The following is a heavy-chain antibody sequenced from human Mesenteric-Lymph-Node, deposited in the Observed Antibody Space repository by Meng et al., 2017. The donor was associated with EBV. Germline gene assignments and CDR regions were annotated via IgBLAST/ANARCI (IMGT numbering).Heavy chain of an antibody. Sequence: VWLQASCPGLEKPSCTLSLTCTVSGGSISSGSYYWSWIRQPPGKGLEWIGYIYRTGSTDYNPSLNSRVSISIDTSKNQFSLRLTSVTAADTAVYYCARDSGITVTNSFDYWGQGALVTVSS. CDR3: ARDSGITVTNSFDY. J-gene: IGHJ4*02. V-gene: IGHV4-61*01. D-gene: IGHD1-20*01. CDR2: IYRTGST. CDR1: GGSISSGSYY.